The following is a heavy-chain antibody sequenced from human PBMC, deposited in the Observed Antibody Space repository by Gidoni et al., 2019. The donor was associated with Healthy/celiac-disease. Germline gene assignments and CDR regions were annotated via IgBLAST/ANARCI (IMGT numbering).Heavy chain of an antibody. CDR3: ARAQHYYYYGMDV. Sequence: EVQLVESGGGLVQPGGSLRLSCAASGFPFSSYEMNWVRQAPGKGLEWVSYISSSGSTIYYADSVKGRFTISRDNAKNSRYLQMNSLRAEDTAVYYCARAQHYYYYGMDVWGQGTTVTVSS. V-gene: IGHV3-48*03. D-gene: IGHD5-18*01. CDR2: ISSSGSTI. J-gene: IGHJ6*02. CDR1: GFPFSSYE.